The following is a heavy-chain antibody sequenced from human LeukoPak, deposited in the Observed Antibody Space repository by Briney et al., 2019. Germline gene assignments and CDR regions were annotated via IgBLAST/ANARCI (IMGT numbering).Heavy chain of an antibody. D-gene: IGHD6-19*01. CDR3: ARDDGAVAGTDY. CDR1: GFTFSSYA. J-gene: IGHJ4*02. CDR2: ISYDGSNK. V-gene: IGHV3-30*04. Sequence: GGSLRLSCAASGFTFSSYAMHWVRQALGKGLEWVAVISYDGSNKYYADSVKGRFTISRDNSKNTLYLQMNSLRAEDTAVYYCARDDGAVAGTDYWGQGTLVTVSS.